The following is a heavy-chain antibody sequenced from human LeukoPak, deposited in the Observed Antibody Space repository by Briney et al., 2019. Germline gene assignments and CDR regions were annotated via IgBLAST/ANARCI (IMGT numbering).Heavy chain of an antibody. CDR1: GGTFSRYA. Sequence: GASVKVSCKASGGTFSRYAISWVRQAPGQGLEWMGGIIPIFGTANYAQKFQGRVTITADESTSTAYMELSSLRSEDTAVYYCARDKSDTAMVYNWFQPLGQGTLVTVSS. D-gene: IGHD5-18*01. V-gene: IGHV1-69*13. J-gene: IGHJ5*02. CDR3: ARDKSDTAMVYNWFQP. CDR2: IIPIFGTA.